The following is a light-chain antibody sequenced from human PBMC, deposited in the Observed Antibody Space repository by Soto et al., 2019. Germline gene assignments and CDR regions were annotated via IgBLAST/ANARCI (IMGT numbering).Light chain of an antibody. V-gene: IGKV3-11*01. CDR1: QSFGSY. Sequence: EIVLIQSPATLSLSAGERATLSCRASQSFGSYLAWYQHKPGQAPRLLISDASNRATGIPARFSGSGSGTEFTLTISSLQSEDFAVYYCQQYSNWPLTFGGGTKVDI. CDR2: DAS. CDR3: QQYSNWPLT. J-gene: IGKJ4*01.